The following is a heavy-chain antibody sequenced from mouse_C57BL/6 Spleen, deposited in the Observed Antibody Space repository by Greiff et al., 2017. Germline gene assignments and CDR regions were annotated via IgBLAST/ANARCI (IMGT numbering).Heavy chain of an antibody. J-gene: IGHJ3*01. D-gene: IGHD1-1*01. CDR1: GYTFTSYW. V-gene: IGHV1-64*01. Sequence: QVQLQQPGAELVKPGASVKLSCKASGYTFTSYWMHWVKQRPGQGLEWIGMIHPNSGSTNYNEKFKSKATLTVDKSSSTAYMQLSSLTSEDSAVYYCASDGSSPAWFAYWGQGTLVTVSA. CDR3: ASDGSSPAWFAY. CDR2: IHPNSGST.